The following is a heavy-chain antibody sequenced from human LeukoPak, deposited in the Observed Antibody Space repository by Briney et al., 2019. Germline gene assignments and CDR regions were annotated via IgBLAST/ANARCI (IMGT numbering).Heavy chain of an antibody. Sequence: SVKVSCKASGYTFTSYGISWVRQAPGQGLEWMGGIIPIFGTANYAQKFQGRVTITADESTSTAYMELSSLRSEDTAVYYCARGHGWYSPFDYWGQGTLVTVSS. V-gene: IGHV1-69*13. CDR2: IIPIFGTA. CDR1: GYTFTSYG. CDR3: ARGHGWYSPFDY. J-gene: IGHJ4*02. D-gene: IGHD6-19*01.